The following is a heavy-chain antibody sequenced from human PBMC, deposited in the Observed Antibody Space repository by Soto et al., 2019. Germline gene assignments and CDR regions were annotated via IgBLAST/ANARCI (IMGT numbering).Heavy chain of an antibody. J-gene: IGHJ5*02. D-gene: IGHD3-10*01. CDR1: GFTFSSYW. V-gene: IGHV3-74*01. CDR2: INSDGSST. Sequence: GGSLRLSCAASGFTFSSYWMHWVRQAPGKGLVWVSRINSDGSSTSYADSVKGRFTISRDNAKNTLYLQMNSLRAEDTAVYYCARAQYYYGSGSYYELWWFDPWGQGTLVTVSS. CDR3: ARAQYYYGSGSYYELWWFDP.